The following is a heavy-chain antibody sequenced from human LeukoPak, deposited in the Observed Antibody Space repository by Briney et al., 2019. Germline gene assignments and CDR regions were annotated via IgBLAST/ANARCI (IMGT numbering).Heavy chain of an antibody. CDR3: ARGQRSSGWYGDY. D-gene: IGHD6-19*01. CDR2: INHSGST. Sequence: SETLSLTCAVYGGSLSGYYWSWIRQPPGKGLEWIGEINHSGSTNYNPSLKSRVTLPVDTSKNQFSLKLSSVTAGDTAVYYCARGQRSSGWYGDYWVQGTLVTVSS. V-gene: IGHV4-34*01. CDR1: GGSLSGYY. J-gene: IGHJ4*02.